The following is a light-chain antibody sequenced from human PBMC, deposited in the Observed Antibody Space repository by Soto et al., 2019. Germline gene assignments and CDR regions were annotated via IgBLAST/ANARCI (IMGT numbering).Light chain of an antibody. CDR1: QSVSSSY. CDR2: GAS. J-gene: IGKJ1*01. CDR3: QQRGHGPRT. V-gene: IGKV3D-20*02. Sequence: IVRTRAPDTMSVALGERRTIYKRTSQSVSSSYLAWYQQKPGQAPRLLIYGASSRATGIPDRFSGSGSGTVLTLAISRLGPEDFAVYYCQQRGHGPRTFGPGTKVDIK.